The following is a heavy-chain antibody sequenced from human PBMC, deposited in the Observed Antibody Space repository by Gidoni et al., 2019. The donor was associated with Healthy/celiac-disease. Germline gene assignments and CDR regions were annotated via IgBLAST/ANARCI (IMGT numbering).Heavy chain of an antibody. CDR2: IIPIFGTA. CDR1: SVPFRTYA. Sequence: QVHLVQSGAEVKKPRSSVQFSCKASSVPFRTYATSWVRQAHGQGLEWMGGIIPIFGTANYAQKFQGRVTITAEESTRTADRELSSLRSEDTAVYYCARTEAVAGWPTIGHWFDPWGQGTLVTVSS. J-gene: IGHJ5*02. CDR3: ARTEAVAGWPTIGHWFDP. D-gene: IGHD6-19*01. V-gene: IGHV1-69*01.